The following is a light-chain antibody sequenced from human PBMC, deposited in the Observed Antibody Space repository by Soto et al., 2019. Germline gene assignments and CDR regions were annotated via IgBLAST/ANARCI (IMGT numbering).Light chain of an antibody. CDR3: AAWDDSLSGPL. CDR1: SSNIGINY. Sequence: QSVLTQPPSASGTPGQRVTISCSGSSSNIGINYVYWYQQLPGTAPKLLIYRNNQRPSGVPDRFSGSKSGTTASLAISGLRSEDEADYYCAAWDDSLSGPLFGGGTKLTVL. CDR2: RNN. J-gene: IGLJ2*01. V-gene: IGLV1-47*01.